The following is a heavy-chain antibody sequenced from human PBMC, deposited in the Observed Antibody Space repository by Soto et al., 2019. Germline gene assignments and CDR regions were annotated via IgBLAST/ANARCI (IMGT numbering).Heavy chain of an antibody. Sequence: SETLSLSCTVSGGSLRSYYWIWIRQPPGKGLEWIGYIYYSGSTNYNPSLKSPVTISVDTSKNQFSLKLSSVTAADTAVYYCARVARAPADAYWARGTLVTVSP. CDR2: IYYSGST. J-gene: IGHJ1*01. D-gene: IGHD1-26*01. CDR3: ARVARAPADAY. CDR1: GGSLRSYY. V-gene: IGHV4-59*01.